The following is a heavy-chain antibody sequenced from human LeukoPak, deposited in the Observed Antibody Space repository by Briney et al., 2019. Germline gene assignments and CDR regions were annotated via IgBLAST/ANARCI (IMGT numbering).Heavy chain of an antibody. V-gene: IGHV3-53*01. CDR1: GFIVSSNY. CDR3: AKGGFYDPLDY. CDR2: IYSAGST. D-gene: IGHD3-3*01. Sequence: PGGSLRLSCAASGFIVSSNYMGWVRQAPGKGLEWVSVIYSAGSTYYADSVKGRFTISRDNSKNTLYLQMNSLRAEDTAVYYCAKGGFYDPLDYWGRGTLVTVSS. J-gene: IGHJ4*02.